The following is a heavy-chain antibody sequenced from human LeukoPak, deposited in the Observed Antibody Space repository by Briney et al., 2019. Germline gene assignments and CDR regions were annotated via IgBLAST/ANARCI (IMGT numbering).Heavy chain of an antibody. D-gene: IGHD2-2*01. J-gene: IGHJ4*02. CDR2: INANSGGT. CDR3: ARDKGTLGTRYYFDY. CDR1: GYTYTGYY. Sequence: SVKVSCKASGYTYTGYYMHWVRQAPGQGREGMGGINANSGGTNYAQKFQGRVTMTRDTSISTAYMELSRLRSDDTAVYYCARDKGTLGTRYYFDYWGQGTLVTVSS. V-gene: IGHV1-2*02.